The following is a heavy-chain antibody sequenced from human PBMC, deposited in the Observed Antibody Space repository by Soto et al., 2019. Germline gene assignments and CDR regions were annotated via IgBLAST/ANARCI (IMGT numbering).Heavy chain of an antibody. J-gene: IGHJ4*02. CDR2: FDPEDGET. D-gene: IGHD2-21*02. V-gene: IGHV1-24*01. CDR1: GYTLTELS. Sequence: ASVKVSCKVSGYTLTELSMHWVRQAPGKGLEWMGGFDPEDGETIYAQKFQGRVTMTEDTSTDTAYMELSSLRSEDTAVYCCATVNIVVVTAPLYYFDYWGQGTLVTVSS. CDR3: ATVNIVVVTAPLYYFDY.